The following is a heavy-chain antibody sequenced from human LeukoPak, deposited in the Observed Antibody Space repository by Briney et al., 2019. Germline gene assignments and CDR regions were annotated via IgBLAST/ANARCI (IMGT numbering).Heavy chain of an antibody. CDR3: ARVLGTYYDFWSGYYGLNY. D-gene: IGHD3-3*01. V-gene: IGHV1-2*02. CDR2: INPNSGET. Sequence: ASVTVSCKTSGYTFTDYYMHWVRQAPGQGLEWMGWINPNSGETYNAQKFQGRVTLTRDTSSNTAYLELSRLRSDDTAVYYCARVLGTYYDFWSGYYGLNYWGQGTLVTVSS. J-gene: IGHJ4*02. CDR1: GYTFTDYY.